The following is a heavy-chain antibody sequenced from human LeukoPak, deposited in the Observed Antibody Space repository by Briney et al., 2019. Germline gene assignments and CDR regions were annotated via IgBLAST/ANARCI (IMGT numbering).Heavy chain of an antibody. D-gene: IGHD3-16*01. V-gene: IGHV3-23*01. J-gene: IGHJ4*02. CDR1: GFTFSSYA. Sequence: GGSLRLSCAASGFTFSSYAISWVRQAPGKGLEWVSGISGSGGSTYYADSVKGRFTISRDNSKNTLYLQMNSLRAEDTAVYYCAKGYYDYVWGSFDHWGQGTLVTVSS. CDR3: AKGYYDYVWGSFDH. CDR2: ISGSGGST.